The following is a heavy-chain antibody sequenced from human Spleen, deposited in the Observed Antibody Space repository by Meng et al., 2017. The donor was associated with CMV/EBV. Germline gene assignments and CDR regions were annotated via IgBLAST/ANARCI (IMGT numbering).Heavy chain of an antibody. J-gene: IGHJ6*02. D-gene: IGHD2-2*01. V-gene: IGHV3-7*01. CDR3: ARDWGGVFEVTSWASHTYYYGMDV. CDR1: GFTFRSYD. CDR2: IKQDGSEK. Sequence: GESLKISCTASGFTFRSYDMTWVRQAPGKGLEWVANIKQDGSEKYYVDSVKGRFTISRDNAKNSLYLQMNSLRGEDTAVYYCARDWGGVFEVTSWASHTYYYGMDVWGQGTTVTVSS.